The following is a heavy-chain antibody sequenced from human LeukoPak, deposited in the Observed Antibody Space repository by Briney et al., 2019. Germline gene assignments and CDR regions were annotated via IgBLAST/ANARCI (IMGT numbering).Heavy chain of an antibody. V-gene: IGHV1-46*01. D-gene: IGHD3-10*01. J-gene: IGHJ5*02. CDR2: INPSGGST. CDR1: GYTFTSYY. CDR3: ARDGDTYYYPYNWFDP. Sequence: GASVKVSCKASGYTFTSYYMHWVRQAPGQGLEWMGIINPSGGSTSYAQKFQGRVTMTRDTSTSTVYMELSSLRSEDTAVYYCARDGDTYYYPYNWFDPWGQGTLVTVSS.